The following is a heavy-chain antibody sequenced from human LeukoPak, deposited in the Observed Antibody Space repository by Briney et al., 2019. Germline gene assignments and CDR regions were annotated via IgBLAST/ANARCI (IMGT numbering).Heavy chain of an antibody. CDR2: ISYDGSDE. J-gene: IGHJ4*02. D-gene: IGHD3-3*01. CDR3: ARDFTPEWFDIH. CDR1: GLAFSSYS. Sequence: GRSLRLSCVASGLAFSSYSIHWVRQAPGKGLGWVGVISYDGSDEYYTDSVKGRFTISRDNSKNTVYLQMNSLRADDTAVYYCARDFTPEWFDIHWGQGTLVTVS. V-gene: IGHV3-30*04.